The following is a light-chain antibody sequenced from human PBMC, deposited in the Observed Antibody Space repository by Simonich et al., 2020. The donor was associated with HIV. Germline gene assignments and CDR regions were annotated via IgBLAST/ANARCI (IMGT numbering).Light chain of an antibody. Sequence: IQMTQSPSSVSASVGDRVTVTCRASQSISSWLAWYQQKPGKAPKLLIYAASSLQSGVPSRFSGSGSGTDFTLTINNLQPEDFATYYCQQANSFPRTFGQGTKVEIK. CDR3: QQANSFPRT. CDR1: QSISSW. J-gene: IGKJ1*01. V-gene: IGKV1-12*01. CDR2: AAS.